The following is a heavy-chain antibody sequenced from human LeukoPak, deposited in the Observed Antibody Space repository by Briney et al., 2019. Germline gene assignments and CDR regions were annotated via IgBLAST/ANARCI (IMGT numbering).Heavy chain of an antibody. CDR1: GYTFTNYG. V-gene: IGHV1-18*04. Sequence: GASVKVSRKASGYTFTNYGISWVRQAPGQGLEWMGWISAYNGNTNYAQKVQGRVTMTTDTSTSTAHMELRSLRSDDTAVYYCARGGEEGDYYGLVYWGQGTLVTVSS. CDR2: ISAYNGNT. J-gene: IGHJ4*02. D-gene: IGHD3-10*01. CDR3: ARGGEEGDYYGLVY.